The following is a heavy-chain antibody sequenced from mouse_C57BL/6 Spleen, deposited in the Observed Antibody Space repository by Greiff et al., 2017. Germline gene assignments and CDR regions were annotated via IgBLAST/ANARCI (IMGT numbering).Heavy chain of an antibody. CDR2: IYPGSGST. J-gene: IGHJ4*01. D-gene: IGHD2-2*01. CDR1: GYTFTSYW. CDR3: AKWLREDDAMDY. V-gene: IGHV1-55*01. Sequence: VQLQQPGAELVKPGASVKMSCKASGYTFTSYWITWVKQRPGQGLAWIGDIYPGSGSTNYYEKFKSKATLTVDTSSSTAYMQLSSLTSEDSAVYYCAKWLREDDAMDYWGQGTSVTVSS.